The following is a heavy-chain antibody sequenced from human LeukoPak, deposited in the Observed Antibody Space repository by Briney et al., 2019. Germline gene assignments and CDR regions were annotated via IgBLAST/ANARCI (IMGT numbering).Heavy chain of an antibody. CDR2: INEDGSIT. CDR1: GFTFRTYW. D-gene: IGHD1-26*01. Sequence: GGSLRLSCAVSGFTFRTYWMHWVRQVPGEGLVWVSRINEDGSITNYADSVKGRFSISRDNAKNTLYLQMNSLRAEDTAVYYRGRDLGGRSGYWGQGTLVTVSS. V-gene: IGHV3-74*01. J-gene: IGHJ4*02. CDR3: GRDLGGRSGY.